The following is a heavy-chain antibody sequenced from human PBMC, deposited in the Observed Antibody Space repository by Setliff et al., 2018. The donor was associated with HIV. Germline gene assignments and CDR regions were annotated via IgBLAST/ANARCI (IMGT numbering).Heavy chain of an antibody. V-gene: IGHV1-69*13. CDR1: GGTFSSYP. Sequence: SVKVSCKASGGTFSSYPISWVRQAPGQGLEWMGGIIPIYGTTHYAQKFQGRVTVTADESTSTAYMQLSSLRSDDTAVYYCARGRNYDSSGYGDYYYYMDVWGKGTTVTVSS. CDR2: IIPIYGTT. J-gene: IGHJ6*03. CDR3: ARGRNYDSSGYGDYYYYMDV. D-gene: IGHD3-22*01.